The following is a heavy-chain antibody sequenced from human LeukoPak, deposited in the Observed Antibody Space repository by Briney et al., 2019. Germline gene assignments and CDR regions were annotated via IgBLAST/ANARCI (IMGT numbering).Heavy chain of an antibody. CDR3: ARVRGGDGYNFYY. V-gene: IGHV1-2*02. J-gene: IGHJ4*02. D-gene: IGHD5-24*01. CDR1: GYTFTDYY. CDR2: INPNSGGT. Sequence: ASVKVSCKTSGYTFTDYYMHWVRQAPGQGLEWMGWINPNSGGTNYAQKFQGRVTMTRDTSISTAYMELSRLRSDDTAVYYCARVRGGDGYNFYYWGQGTLVTVSS.